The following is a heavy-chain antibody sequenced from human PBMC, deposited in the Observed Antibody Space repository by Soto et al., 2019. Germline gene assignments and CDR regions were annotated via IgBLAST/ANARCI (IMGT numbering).Heavy chain of an antibody. CDR1: GGTFSSYA. CDR3: AREGTRTAYYDFWSGYDYDYGMDV. J-gene: IGHJ6*02. V-gene: IGHV1-69*13. Sequence: GASVKVSCKASGGTFSSYAISWVRQAPGQGLEWMGGIIPIFGTANYAQKFQGRVTITADESTSTAYMELSSLRSEDTAVYYCAREGTRTAYYDFWSGYDYDYGMDVWG. D-gene: IGHD3-3*01. CDR2: IIPIFGTA.